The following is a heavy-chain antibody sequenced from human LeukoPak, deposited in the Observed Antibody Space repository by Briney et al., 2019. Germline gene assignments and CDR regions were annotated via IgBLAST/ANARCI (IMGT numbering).Heavy chain of an antibody. CDR1: GFTFSSYG. D-gene: IGHD6-13*01. CDR2: IWYDGSNK. J-gene: IGHJ4*02. Sequence: PGRSLRLSCAASGFTFSSYGMHWVRQAPGKGLEWVAVIWYDGSNKYYADSVKGRFAISRDNSKNTLYLQMNSLRAEDTAVYYCARRGIAAAGNYFDYWGQGTLVTVSS. CDR3: ARRGIAAAGNYFDY. V-gene: IGHV3-33*01.